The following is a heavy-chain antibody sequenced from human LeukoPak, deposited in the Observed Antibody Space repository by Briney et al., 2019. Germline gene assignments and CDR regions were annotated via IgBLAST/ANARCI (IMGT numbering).Heavy chain of an antibody. CDR2: VNPSGGST. J-gene: IGHJ4*02. V-gene: IGHV1-46*01. CDR1: GYTFTSYY. CDR3: ARSISQSGDYIDY. D-gene: IGHD3-3*02. Sequence: ASVKVSCXASGYTFTSYYMHWVRQAPGQGLEWMGIVNPSGGSTSYAQKFQGRVTMTRDTSTSTVYMEPSSLRSEDTAVYYCARSISQSGDYIDYWGQGILVTVSS.